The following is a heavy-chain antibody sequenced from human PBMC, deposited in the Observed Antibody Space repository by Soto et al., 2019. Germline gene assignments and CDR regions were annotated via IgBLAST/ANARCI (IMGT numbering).Heavy chain of an antibody. CDR3: AGEAVTTIFDY. CDR2: IYYSGST. V-gene: IGHV4-59*01. Sequence: SDTQSLTCTVSGGNISSYSWSRIRQPPGKGLEWIGYIYYSGSTNYNPSLKSRVTISVDTSKNQFSLKLSSVTAADTAVYYCAGEAVTTIFDYWGQGTLVTVSS. D-gene: IGHD4-17*01. CDR1: GGNISSYS. J-gene: IGHJ4*02.